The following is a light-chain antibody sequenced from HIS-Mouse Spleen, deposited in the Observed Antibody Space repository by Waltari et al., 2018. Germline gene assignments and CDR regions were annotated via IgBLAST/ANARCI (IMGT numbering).Light chain of an antibody. J-gene: IGLJ3*02. CDR2: EVS. Sequence: QSALTQPPSASGSPGQSVTISCTGTSSDVGGYNYGSWYQQHPGQSPKLLLYEVSKRPSGVPDRFSGSKSGSTASLTVSGLQAEDEADYFCSSYAGSNNYWVFGGGTKLTVL. CDR3: SSYAGSNNYWV. CDR1: SSDVGGYNY. V-gene: IGLV2-8*01.